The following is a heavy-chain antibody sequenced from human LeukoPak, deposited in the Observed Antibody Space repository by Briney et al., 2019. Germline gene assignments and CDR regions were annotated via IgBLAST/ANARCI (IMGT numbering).Heavy chain of an antibody. CDR1: GFTFSNHW. CDR2: IKHDESEK. CDR3: ARGEVAGSYFDY. D-gene: IGHD6-19*01. J-gene: IGHJ4*02. V-gene: IGHV3-7*01. Sequence: GGSLRLSCAASGFTFSNHWMSWVRQAPGKGLEWVANIKHDESEKYYVDSVKGRFTISRDNSKNTLYLQMNSLRAEDTAVYHCARGEVAGSYFDYWGQGTLVTVSS.